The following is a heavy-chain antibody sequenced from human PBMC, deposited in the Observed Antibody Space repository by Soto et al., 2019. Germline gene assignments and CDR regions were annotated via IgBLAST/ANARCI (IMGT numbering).Heavy chain of an antibody. CDR2: LYTSGSS. Sequence: SETLSLTCTVSGASISSYYWSWIRLSAGRGLEWIGRLYTSGSSDYNPSLKSRVTMSADTSKNQFFVKLTSVTAADTAVYYCVRDRYSGYDFWFDPWGQGTLVTVSS. D-gene: IGHD5-12*01. J-gene: IGHJ5*02. V-gene: IGHV4-4*07. CDR3: VRDRYSGYDFWFDP. CDR1: GASISSYY.